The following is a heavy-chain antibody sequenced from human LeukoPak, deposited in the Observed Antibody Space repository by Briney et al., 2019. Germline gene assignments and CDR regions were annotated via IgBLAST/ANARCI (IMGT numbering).Heavy chain of an antibody. D-gene: IGHD6-19*01. CDR2: ISYDGSNK. V-gene: IGHV3-30*18. Sequence: GRSLRLSCAASGFTFSSYGMHWVRQAPGKGLEWVAVISYDGSNKYYADSVKGRFTISRDNSNNTLFLQMNSLRAKDTAVYYCAKITSVAGIRYCGLDVWGQGTTVTVSS. CDR1: GFTFSSYG. J-gene: IGHJ6*02. CDR3: AKITSVAGIRYCGLDV.